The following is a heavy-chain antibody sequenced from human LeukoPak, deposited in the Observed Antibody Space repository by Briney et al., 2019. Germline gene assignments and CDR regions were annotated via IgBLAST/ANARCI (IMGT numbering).Heavy chain of an antibody. CDR3: ARSSYYDASGYYREYYFDY. CDR2: ISGSGGST. J-gene: IGHJ4*02. V-gene: IGHV3-23*01. Sequence: GGSLRLSCVPSGFSFSNYAMSWVRQAPGKGLEWVSSISGSGGSTHYADSVKGRFTISRDKTKNTLYLQMNSLRAEDTAVYYCARSSYYDASGYYREYYFDYWGQGTLVTVSS. CDR1: GFSFSNYA. D-gene: IGHD3-22*01.